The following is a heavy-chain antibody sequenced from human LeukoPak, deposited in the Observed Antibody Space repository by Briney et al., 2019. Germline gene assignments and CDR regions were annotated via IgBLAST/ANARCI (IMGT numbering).Heavy chain of an antibody. V-gene: IGHV3-23*01. J-gene: IGHJ1*01. Sequence: SLRLSCAASGFTFSSYAMSWVRQAPGKGLEWVSAISGSVGSTYYADSVKGRFTISRDNSKNTLYLQMNSLRAEDTAVYYCAKTIAAAGRGYFQHWGQGTLDTVSS. CDR3: AKTIAAAGRGYFQH. D-gene: IGHD6-13*01. CDR2: ISGSVGST. CDR1: GFTFSSYA.